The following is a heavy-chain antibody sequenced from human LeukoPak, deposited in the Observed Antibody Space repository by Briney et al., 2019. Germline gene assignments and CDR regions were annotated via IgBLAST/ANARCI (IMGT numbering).Heavy chain of an antibody. CDR3: ARDRGWRSGGYYLYYFDF. CDR1: GFTLSGYF. D-gene: IGHD3-22*01. J-gene: IGHJ4*02. Sequence: GGSLRLSCAASGFTLSGYFMSWVRQAPGERLEWVASIKGDGSEKYYVDSVKGRFTISRDNAKNSLYLQMNSLRAEDTAVYFCARDRGWRSGGYYLYYFDFWGQGTLVTVSS. CDR2: IKGDGSEK. V-gene: IGHV3-7*01.